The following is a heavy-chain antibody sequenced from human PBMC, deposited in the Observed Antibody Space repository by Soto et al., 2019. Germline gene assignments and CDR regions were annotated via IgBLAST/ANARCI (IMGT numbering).Heavy chain of an antibody. CDR3: ARHSGDITGTTDWFDP. J-gene: IGHJ5*02. CDR1: GGSISSSNFY. Sequence: SETLSLTCTVSGGSISSSNFYWGWIRQPPGKGMEWIGSIYYSGNSYYNPSLKNRVTISVDTSKNQFSLKLSSVTAADTAVYYCARHSGDITGTTDWFDPWGQGTLVTVSS. CDR2: IYYSGNS. V-gene: IGHV4-39*01. D-gene: IGHD1-20*01.